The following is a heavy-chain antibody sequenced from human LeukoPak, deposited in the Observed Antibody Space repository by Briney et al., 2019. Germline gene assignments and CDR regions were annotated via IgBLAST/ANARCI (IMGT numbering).Heavy chain of an antibody. CDR2: IKVGNGET. J-gene: IGHJ5*02. D-gene: IGHD5-24*01. V-gene: IGHV1-3*03. CDR3: AREDGDGYNSPDYNWFDP. CDR1: GYTFSSYA. Sequence: ASVKVSCKASGYTFSSYAIHWVRQAPGQRLEWMGSIKVGNGETKYSQEFQGRVTITRDTSANTAYMELSSLRSEDMAVYYCAREDGDGYNSPDYNWFDPWGQGTLVTVSS.